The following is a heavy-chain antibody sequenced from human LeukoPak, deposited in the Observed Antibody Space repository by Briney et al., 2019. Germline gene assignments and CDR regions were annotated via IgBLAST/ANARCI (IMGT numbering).Heavy chain of an antibody. J-gene: IGHJ6*02. CDR1: GFTFSNYS. CDR3: ARDLGQLVDLINYGMDV. V-gene: IGHV3-21*01. CDR2: ISSSSSYI. D-gene: IGHD6-13*01. Sequence: GGSLRLSCAASGFTFSNYSMNWVRQAPGKGLEWVSSISSSSSYIYYADSVKGRFTISRDNAKNSLYLQMNSLRAEDTAVYYCARDLGQLVDLINYGMDVWGQGTTVTVSS.